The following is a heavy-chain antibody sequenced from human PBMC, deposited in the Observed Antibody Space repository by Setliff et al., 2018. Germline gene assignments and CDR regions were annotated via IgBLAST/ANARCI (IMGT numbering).Heavy chain of an antibody. CDR1: GDSISSYY. Sequence: PSETLSLTCTVSGDSISSYYWSWIRQPAGKGLEWIGRIYSSGSTNSNPSLKSRVTMSMDTSKNQFSLKLSSVTAADTAIYYCARGKLRLGQLSLFYGFDIWGQGTMVTVSS. J-gene: IGHJ3*02. V-gene: IGHV4-4*07. CDR3: ARGKLRLGQLSLFYGFDI. D-gene: IGHD3-16*02. CDR2: IYSSGST.